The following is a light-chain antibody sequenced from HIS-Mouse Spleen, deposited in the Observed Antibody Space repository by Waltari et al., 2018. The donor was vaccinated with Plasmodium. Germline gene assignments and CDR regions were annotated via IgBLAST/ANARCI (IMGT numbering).Light chain of an antibody. J-gene: IGLJ3*02. CDR2: EDS. CDR3: YSTDSSGNHRV. Sequence: SYELTQPPSVSVSPGQTARITCSGDALPKKYAYWYQQKSGQAPVLVIYEDSKRPSGNTGRFSGSRAGTMATFTISGAQVEDEADYYCYSTDSSGNHRVVGGGTKLTVL. V-gene: IGLV3-10*01. CDR1: ALPKKY.